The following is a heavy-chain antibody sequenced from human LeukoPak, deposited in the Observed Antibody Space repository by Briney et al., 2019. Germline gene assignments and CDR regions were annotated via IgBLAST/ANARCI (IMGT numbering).Heavy chain of an antibody. CDR3: ASQVNVEDFYYFDY. CDR2: IIPIFGTA. D-gene: IGHD1-1*01. CDR1: GGTFSSYA. J-gene: IGHJ4*02. Sequence: SVKVSCKASGGTFSSYAISWVRQAPGQGLECMGGIIPIFGTANYAQKFQGRVTITADESTSTAYMELSSLRSEDTAVYYCASQVNVEDFYYFDYWGQGTLVTVSS. V-gene: IGHV1-69*13.